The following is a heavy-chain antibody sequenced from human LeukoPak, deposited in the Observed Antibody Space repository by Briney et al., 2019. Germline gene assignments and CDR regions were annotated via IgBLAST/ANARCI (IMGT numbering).Heavy chain of an antibody. CDR3: ARVSFDDSVDNSNYWGLDY. CDR1: GYTFTGYY. J-gene: IGHJ4*02. D-gene: IGHD4-11*01. Sequence: GASVKVSCKASGYTFTGYYMHWVRQAPGQGLEWMGWISAYNGNTNYAQKLQGRVTMTTDTSTRTAYMELRSLRSDDTAVYYCARVSFDDSVDNSNYWGLDYWGQGTLVTVSS. V-gene: IGHV1-18*04. CDR2: ISAYNGNT.